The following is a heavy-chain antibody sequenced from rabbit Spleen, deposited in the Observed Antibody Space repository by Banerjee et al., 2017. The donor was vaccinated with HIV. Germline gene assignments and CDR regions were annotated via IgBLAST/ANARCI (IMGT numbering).Heavy chain of an antibody. CDR2: IYAGDGST. Sequence: QSLEESGGDLVKPGASLTLTCAASGFDLSSYYYMCWVRQAPGKGLELIGCIYAGDGSTDYTNWVNGRFTISKTSNTVDLKITSPTTEDTATYFCARGGILELGIWGQGTLVTVS. CDR1: GFDLSSYYY. CDR3: ARGGILELGI. J-gene: IGHJ3*01. D-gene: IGHD4-2*01. V-gene: IGHV1S40*01.